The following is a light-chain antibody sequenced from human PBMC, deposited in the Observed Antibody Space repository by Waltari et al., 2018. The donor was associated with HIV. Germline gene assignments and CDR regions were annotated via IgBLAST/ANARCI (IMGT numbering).Light chain of an antibody. CDR3: KKYYSTQYS. CDR1: QSVFYSSNSKNY. Sequence: DIIMTKSPDPLAASMGGRATINCTCSQSVFYSSNSKNYLAWYQQKPGPPPKLLIYWASTRESGVPDRVRGSGSETDYTNTISSLQAEDVSVYSCKKYYSTQYSFGQGTKLEIK. J-gene: IGKJ2*03. CDR2: WAS. V-gene: IGKV4-1*01.